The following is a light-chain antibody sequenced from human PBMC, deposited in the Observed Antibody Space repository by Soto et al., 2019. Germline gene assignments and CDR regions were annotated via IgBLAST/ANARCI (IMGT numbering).Light chain of an antibody. CDR3: SSHAGNYNFPYV. Sequence: QSVVTQPPSVSGTPGQGVIISCSNVGRHEVSWYQQVPGMAPKLLIHTTSQRPSGVPDRFSASKSGTSASLAIRGLQSDDEADYFCSSHAGNYNFPYVFGTGTKLTVL. V-gene: IGLV1-44*01. CDR2: TTS. J-gene: IGLJ1*01. CDR1: NVGRHE.